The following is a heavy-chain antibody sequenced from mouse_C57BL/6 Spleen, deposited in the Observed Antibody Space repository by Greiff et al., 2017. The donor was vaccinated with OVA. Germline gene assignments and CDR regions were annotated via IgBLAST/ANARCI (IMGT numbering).Heavy chain of an antibody. J-gene: IGHJ1*03. V-gene: IGHV1-76*01. Sequence: VKLMESGAELVRPGASVKLSCKASGYTFTDYYINWVKQRPGQGLEWIARIYPGSGNTYYNEKFKGKATLTAEKSSSTAYMQLSSLTSEDSAVYFCARGLGRPYWYFDVWGTGTTVTVSS. CDR1: GYTFTDYY. CDR2: IYPGSGNT. D-gene: IGHD4-1*01. CDR3: ARGLGRPYWYFDV.